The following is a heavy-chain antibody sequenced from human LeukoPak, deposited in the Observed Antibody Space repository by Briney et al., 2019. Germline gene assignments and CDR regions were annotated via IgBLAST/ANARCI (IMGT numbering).Heavy chain of an antibody. J-gene: IGHJ4*02. V-gene: IGHV5-51*01. CDR3: ARHSYATDY. Sequence: GESLKISCKGSGYRFIHYWIGWVRQMPGKGLEWMGIIYPGDSDTRYSPSFQGQVTISADKSISTAYLQWSSLRASDTAMYYCARHSYATDYWGQGTLVTVSS. CDR1: GYRFIHYW. CDR2: IYPGDSDT. D-gene: IGHD3-16*01.